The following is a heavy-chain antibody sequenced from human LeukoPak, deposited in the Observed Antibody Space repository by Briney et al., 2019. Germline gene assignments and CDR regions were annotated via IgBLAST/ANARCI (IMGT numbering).Heavy chain of an antibody. CDR1: GFTFTTYG. D-gene: IGHD6-19*01. CDR2: IRYDGSNK. J-gene: IGHJ4*02. V-gene: IGHV3-30*02. CDR3: AKFSYRAVAAADY. Sequence: GGSLRLSCAASGFTFTTYGMHWVRQAPGKGLEWVAFIRYDGSNKYYADSVKGRFTISRDNSKNTLYLQMNSLRAEDTAVYYCAKFSYRAVAAADYWGQGTLVTVSS.